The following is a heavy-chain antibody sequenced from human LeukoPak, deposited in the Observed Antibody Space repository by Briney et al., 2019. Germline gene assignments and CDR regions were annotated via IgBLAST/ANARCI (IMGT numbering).Heavy chain of an antibody. Sequence: GGSLRLSCVASGFSVSSNYMTWVRQAPGKGLEWVSIIYSDGTTYYADSVKGRFTISKDNAKNTVYLQMNNLRAEDTAVYYCVSFYETYWGRGTLVTVSS. J-gene: IGHJ4*02. D-gene: IGHD2-2*01. CDR1: GFSVSSNY. CDR3: VSFYETY. V-gene: IGHV3-53*01. CDR2: IYSDGTT.